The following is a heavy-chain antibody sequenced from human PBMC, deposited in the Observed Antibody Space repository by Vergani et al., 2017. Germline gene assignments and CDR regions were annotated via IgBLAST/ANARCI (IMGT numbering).Heavy chain of an antibody. V-gene: IGHV3-30*02. CDR2: IRYDGTKR. CDR1: GFTFRIYG. CDR3: VRDVRVSRT. J-gene: IGHJ3*01. Sequence: QVQLVESGGGVVQPGGSLRLSCIASGFTFRIYGMHWVRQAPGKGLEWVAFIRYDGTKRFYGDSVKGRFTISRDNAKNSLYLDMSSLRAEDTAVYYCVRDVRVSRTWGQGTLVAVSS.